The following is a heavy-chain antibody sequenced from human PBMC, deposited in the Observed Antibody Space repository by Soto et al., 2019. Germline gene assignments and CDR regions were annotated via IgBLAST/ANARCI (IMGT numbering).Heavy chain of an antibody. J-gene: IGHJ6*02. D-gene: IGHD3-10*01. CDR2: ISAYNGNT. CDR3: ARDLPVLLWVGEERGYYYYYYGMDV. CDR1: GYTFTSYG. V-gene: IGHV1-18*04. Sequence: ASVKVSCKASGYTFTSYGISWVRQAPGQGLEWMGWISAYNGNTNYAQKLQGRVTMTTDTSTSTAYMELRSLRSDDTAVYYCARDLPVLLWVGEERGYYYYYYGMDVWGQGTTVTVSS.